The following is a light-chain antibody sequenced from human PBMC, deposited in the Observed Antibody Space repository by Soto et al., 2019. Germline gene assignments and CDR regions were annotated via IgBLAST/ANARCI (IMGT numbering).Light chain of an antibody. CDR3: QQYVASPYT. Sequence: EVVMTQSPATLSVSPGEGATLSCRASQGINSRSLAWYQQKPGQAPRLLIYDASSRATGIPDRFSASGSGTDFTLTISSLEPEDFAVYYCQQYVASPYTFGQGTKVDIK. V-gene: IGKV3-20*01. J-gene: IGKJ2*01. CDR2: DAS. CDR1: QGINSRS.